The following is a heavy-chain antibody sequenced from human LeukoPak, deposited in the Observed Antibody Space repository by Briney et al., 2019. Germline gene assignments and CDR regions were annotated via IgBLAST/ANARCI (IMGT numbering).Heavy chain of an antibody. CDR2: VYKRQSA. V-gene: IGHV4-59*03. D-gene: IGHD2-8*01. CDR1: GGSISSFS. CDR3: ASVSGPGVATGSRTFDL. Sequence: PSETLSLTCTVSGGSISSFSWAWIRQPPGKGLEWIGFVYKRQSANYHPSLESRLTISVDTSNNQFSLKLTSVTAADAAVYYCASVSGPGVATGSRTFDLWGQGTMVTVSS. J-gene: IGHJ3*01.